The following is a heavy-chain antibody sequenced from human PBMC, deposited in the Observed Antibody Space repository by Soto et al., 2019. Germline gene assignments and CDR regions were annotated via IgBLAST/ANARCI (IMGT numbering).Heavy chain of an antibody. CDR1: GFTFSSYA. CDR3: ARDRGKRIAVAGPFDY. CDR2: ISYDGSNK. D-gene: IGHD6-19*01. V-gene: IGHV3-30-3*01. J-gene: IGHJ4*02. Sequence: TGGSLRLSCAASGFTFSSYAMHWVRQAPGKGLEWVAVISYDGSNKYYADSVKGRFTISRDNSKNTLYLQMNSLRAEDTAVYYCARDRGKRIAVAGPFDYWGQGTLVTVS.